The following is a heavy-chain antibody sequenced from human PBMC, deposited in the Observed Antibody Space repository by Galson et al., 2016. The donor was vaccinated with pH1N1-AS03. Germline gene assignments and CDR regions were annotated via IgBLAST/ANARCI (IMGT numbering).Heavy chain of an antibody. CDR2: ISHSGNT. CDR3: ARFSGSYQFDY. Sequence: ETLSLTCAVSGYSISSGFHWAWVRQPPSKGLEWIGTISHSGNTYYNPSLKSRVTMSIDTSKNQFSLKLSSVTAADAAVYYCARFSGSYQFDYWGQGTLVTVSS. D-gene: IGHD1-26*01. V-gene: IGHV4-38-2*01. J-gene: IGHJ4*02. CDR1: GYSISSGFH.